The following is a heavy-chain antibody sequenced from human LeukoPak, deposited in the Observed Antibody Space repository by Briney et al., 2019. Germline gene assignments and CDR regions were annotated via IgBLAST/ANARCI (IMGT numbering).Heavy chain of an antibody. CDR3: ARGPEITMVRGVKKRNYYYYMDV. D-gene: IGHD3-10*01. V-gene: IGHV1-69*06. CDR2: IIPIFGTA. J-gene: IGHJ6*03. Sequence: SVKVSCKASGGTFSSYTISWVRHAPGQGLELMGGIIPIFGTANYAQKFQGRVMITADKSTSTAYMELSSLRSEDTAVYYCARGPEITMVRGVKKRNYYYYMDVWGKGTTVTVSS. CDR1: GGTFSSYT.